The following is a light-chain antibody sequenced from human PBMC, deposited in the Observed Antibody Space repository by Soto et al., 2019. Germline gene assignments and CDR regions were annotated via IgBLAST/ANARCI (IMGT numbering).Light chain of an antibody. V-gene: IGKV3-20*01. Sequence: EIVLTQSPGTLSLSPGERATLSCRARQSVSSSYLAWYQQKPGQAPRLLIYGASSRATGIPGRFSGSWSGTDVTLTISRLEPEDFAVYYCQQYGSSPGTFGQGTKVEIK. J-gene: IGKJ1*01. CDR3: QQYGSSPGT. CDR2: GAS. CDR1: QSVSSSY.